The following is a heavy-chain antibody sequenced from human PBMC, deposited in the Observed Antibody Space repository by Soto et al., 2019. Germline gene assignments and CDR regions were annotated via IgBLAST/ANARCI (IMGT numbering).Heavy chain of an antibody. Sequence: GGSLRLSCAASGFTFSSYAMHWVRQAPGKGLEYVSAISSNGGSTYYADSVKGRFTISRDNSKNTLYLQMSSLRAEDTAVYYCVKGGPSGGYCXSTSCYRASIYYYGMDVWGQGTTVTVSS. CDR2: ISSNGGST. J-gene: IGHJ6*02. D-gene: IGHD2-2*01. V-gene: IGHV3-64D*06. CDR1: GFTFSSYA. CDR3: VKGGPSGGYCXSTSCYRASIYYYGMDV.